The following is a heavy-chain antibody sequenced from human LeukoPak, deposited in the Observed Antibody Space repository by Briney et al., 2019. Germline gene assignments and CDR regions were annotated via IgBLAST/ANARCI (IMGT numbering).Heavy chain of an antibody. CDR2: IYDGGSA. V-gene: IGHV4-59*01. CDR1: GYSISTYY. J-gene: IGHJ4*02. CDR3: ARAGPRRNGYNLDY. D-gene: IGHD5-24*01. Sequence: SETLSLTCTVSGYSISTYYWSWIRQPPGKGLEWIGYIYDGGSAKYNPSLKSRVTISPDTYKNQFSLKLCSVTAEDTALNYCARAGPRRNGYNLDYWGQGTLVTVSS.